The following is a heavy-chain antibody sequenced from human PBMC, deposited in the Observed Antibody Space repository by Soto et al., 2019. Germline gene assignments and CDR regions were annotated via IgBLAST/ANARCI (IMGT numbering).Heavy chain of an antibody. CDR3: ARYLKECSSTSCYIHYYYMDV. CDR1: GGSVSSGSYY. CDR2: IYYSGST. J-gene: IGHJ6*03. V-gene: IGHV4-61*01. Sequence: TLSLTCTVSGGSVSSGSYYWSWIRQPPGKGLEWNGYIYYSGSTNYNPSLKSRVTISVDTSKNQFSLKLSSVTAADTAVYYCARYLKECSSTSCYIHYYYMDVWGKGTTVTVSS. D-gene: IGHD2-2*02.